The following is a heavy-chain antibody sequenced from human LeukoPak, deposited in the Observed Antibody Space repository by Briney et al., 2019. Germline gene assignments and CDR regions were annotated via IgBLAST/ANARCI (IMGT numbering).Heavy chain of an antibody. Sequence: KPSETLSLTCAVSGYSISSGYYWGWIRQPPGKGLEWIGSIYHSGSTYYNPSLKSRVTILVDTSKNQFSLKLSSVTAADTAVYYCARDNARALFDCWGQGTLVTVSS. CDR1: GYSISSGYY. CDR3: ARDNARALFDC. D-gene: IGHD5-24*01. V-gene: IGHV4-38-2*02. J-gene: IGHJ4*02. CDR2: IYHSGST.